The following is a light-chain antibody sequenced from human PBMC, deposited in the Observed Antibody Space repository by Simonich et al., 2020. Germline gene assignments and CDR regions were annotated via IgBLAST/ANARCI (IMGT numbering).Light chain of an antibody. J-gene: IGLJ3*02. CDR1: RSDVVAYNY. CDR3: CSYAGSYTWV. V-gene: IGLV2-11*01. Sequence: QSALTQPASVSGSPGQSITISCPGTRSDVVAYNYFSWYQQHPGKAPKLMIYDFSKRPSGAPDRFSGSKSGNTASLTISGLQAEDEADYYCCSYAGSYTWVFGGGTKLTVL. CDR2: DFS.